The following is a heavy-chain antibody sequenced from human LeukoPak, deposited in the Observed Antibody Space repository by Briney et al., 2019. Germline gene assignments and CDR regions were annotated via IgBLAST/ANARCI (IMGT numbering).Heavy chain of an antibody. D-gene: IGHD2-2*01. CDR2: INHSGST. CDR3: ARGIIVVVPAAGGNWFDP. Sequence: PSETLSLTCAVYGGSFSGYYWRWIRQPPGKGLEWIGEINHSGSTNYNPSLKSRVTISVDKSKNQFSLKLSSVTAADTAVYYCARGIIVVVPAAGGNWFDPRGQGTLVTVSS. J-gene: IGHJ5*02. CDR1: GGSFSGYY. V-gene: IGHV4-34*01.